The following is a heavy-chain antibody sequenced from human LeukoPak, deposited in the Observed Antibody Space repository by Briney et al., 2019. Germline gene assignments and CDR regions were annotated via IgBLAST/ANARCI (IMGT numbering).Heavy chain of an antibody. CDR1: GFTFGDYA. CDR3: TRAGFSGYDPTYDY. V-gene: IGHV3-49*04. D-gene: IGHD5-12*01. J-gene: IGHJ4*02. CDR2: IRSKAYGGTT. Sequence: RAGGSLRLSCTASGFTFGDYAMSWVRQAPGKGLEWVGFIRSKAYGGTTEYAASVKGRFTISRDDSKSIAYLQMNSLKTEDTAVYYCTRAGFSGYDPTYDYWGQGTLVTVSS.